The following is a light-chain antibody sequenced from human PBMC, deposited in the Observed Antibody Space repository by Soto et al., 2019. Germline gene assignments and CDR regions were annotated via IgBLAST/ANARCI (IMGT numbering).Light chain of an antibody. Sequence: DIQMTQSPSTLSASVRDRVTITCRASQTISSWLAWFQQRPGRAPKFLIYKASSLKNGVPLRFSGSGSGTQFTLTNSSLQPDDFATYYCQQYSTYTPRTFGQGTKVDI. CDR1: QTISSW. CDR3: QQYSTYTPRT. J-gene: IGKJ1*01. V-gene: IGKV1-5*03. CDR2: KAS.